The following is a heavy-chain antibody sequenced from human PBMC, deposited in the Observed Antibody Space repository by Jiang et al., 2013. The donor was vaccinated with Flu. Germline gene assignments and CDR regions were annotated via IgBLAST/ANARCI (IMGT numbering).Heavy chain of an antibody. J-gene: IGHJ3*02. CDR3: ARHTYYDYVWGSSRYIDAFDI. CDR2: INWNGGST. V-gene: IGHV3-20*04. CDR1: GFTFDDYG. D-gene: IGHD3-16*02. Sequence: VQLLESGGGVVRPGGSLRLSCAASGFTFDDYGMSWVRQAPGKGLEWVSGINWNGGSTGYADSVKGRFTISRDNAKNSLYLQMNSLRAEDTALYYCARHTYYDYVWGSSRYIDAFDIVGPRDNGHRLF.